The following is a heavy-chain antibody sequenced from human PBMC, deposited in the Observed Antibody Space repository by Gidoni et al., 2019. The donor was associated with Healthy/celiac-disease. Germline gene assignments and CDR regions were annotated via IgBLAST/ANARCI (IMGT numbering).Heavy chain of an antibody. Sequence: QVQLVQSGAEVKKPGSSVKVSCKASGGTFSSYAISWVRQAPGQGLEWMGGIIPIFGTANYAQKFQGRVTITADESTSTAYMELSSLRSEDTAVYYCARDFLKPRPYYDYVWGKGWFDPWGQGTLVTVSS. J-gene: IGHJ5*02. CDR3: ARDFLKPRPYYDYVWGKGWFDP. D-gene: IGHD3-16*01. CDR1: GGTFSSYA. CDR2: IIPIFGTA. V-gene: IGHV1-69*01.